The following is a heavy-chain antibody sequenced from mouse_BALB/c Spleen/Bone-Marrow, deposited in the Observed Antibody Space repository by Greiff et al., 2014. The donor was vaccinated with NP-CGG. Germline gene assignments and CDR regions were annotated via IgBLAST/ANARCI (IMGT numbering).Heavy chain of an antibody. V-gene: IGHV1-87*01. D-gene: IGHD1-1*01. J-gene: IGHJ1*01. CDR2: IYPGDGDT. CDR1: GYTFTSYW. Sequence: QVQLKESGAGLTRPGASVKLSCKASGYTFTSYWMQWVKQRPGQGLEWIGAIYPGDGDTRYTQKFKGKATLTADKSSSTAYMQLSSLASEDSAVYYCARYYYGSSYEYFDVWGAGTTVTVSS. CDR3: ARYYYGSSYEYFDV.